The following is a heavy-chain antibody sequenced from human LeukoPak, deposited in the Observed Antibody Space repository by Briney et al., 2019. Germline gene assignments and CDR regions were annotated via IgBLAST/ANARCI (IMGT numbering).Heavy chain of an antibody. CDR1: GYTFTGYY. Sequence: ASVKVSCKASGYTFTGYYMHWVRQAPGQGLEWMGWINPNSGGTNYAQKFQGRVTMTRDTSISTAYMELSRLRSDDTAVYYRARAVRGSGWSPDYWGQGTLVTVSS. CDR2: INPNSGGT. CDR3: ARAVRGSGWSPDY. D-gene: IGHD6-19*01. J-gene: IGHJ4*02. V-gene: IGHV1-2*02.